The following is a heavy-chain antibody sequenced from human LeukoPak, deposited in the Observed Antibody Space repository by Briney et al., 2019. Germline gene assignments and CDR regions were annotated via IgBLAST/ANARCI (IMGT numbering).Heavy chain of an antibody. V-gene: IGHV4-39*07. CDR3: ARYHYDSSGYHRFDY. D-gene: IGHD3-22*01. CDR2: MYYSGST. Sequence: PSETLSLTCTVSGDSISSSSYYWGWIRQPPGKGLEWIETMYYSGSTHYNPSLKSRVTISVDTSKNQFSLKLSSVTAADTAVYYCARYHYDSSGYHRFDYWGQGTLVTVSS. J-gene: IGHJ4*02. CDR1: GDSISSSSYY.